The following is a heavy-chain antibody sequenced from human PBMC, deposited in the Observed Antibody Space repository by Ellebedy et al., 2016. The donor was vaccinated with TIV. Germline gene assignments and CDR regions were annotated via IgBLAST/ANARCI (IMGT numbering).Heavy chain of an antibody. CDR2: ISASGRST. CDR3: AKDLDVWDGSCMGDRCYIARGMDV. CDR1: GFAFSTHA. Sequence: PGGSLRLSCVASGFAFSTHAMHWVRQSPGRGLEWVSTISASGRSTYYAGSVKGRFTISCDNSNKPLDMQLNSLRAEETALYYWAKDLDVWDGSCMGDRCYIARGMDVWGQGTTVIVS. V-gene: IGHV3-23*01. J-gene: IGHJ6*02. D-gene: IGHD3-16*01.